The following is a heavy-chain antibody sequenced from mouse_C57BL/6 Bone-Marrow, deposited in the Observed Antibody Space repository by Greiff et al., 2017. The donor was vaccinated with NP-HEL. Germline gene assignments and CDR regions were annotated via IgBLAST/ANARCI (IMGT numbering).Heavy chain of an antibody. CDR3: ARWDSSGLPFAY. D-gene: IGHD3-2*02. V-gene: IGHV1-81*01. CDR2: IYPRSGNT. CDR1: GYTFTSYG. J-gene: IGHJ3*01. Sequence: VKLVESGAELARPGASVKLSCKASGYTFTSYGISWVKQRTGQGLEWIGEIYPRSGNTYYIEKFKGKATLTADKSSSTAYMELRSLTSEDSAVYFCARWDSSGLPFAYWGQGTLVTVSA.